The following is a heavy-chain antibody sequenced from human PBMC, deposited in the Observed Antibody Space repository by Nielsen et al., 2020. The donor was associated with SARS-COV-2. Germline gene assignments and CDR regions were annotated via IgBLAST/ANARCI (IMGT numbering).Heavy chain of an antibody. V-gene: IGHV3-11*06. J-gene: IGHJ6*02. D-gene: IGHD6-13*01. Sequence: GESLKISCAVSGFTFSDYYMSWIRQAPGKGLEWISFISEISSSTNYADSVKGRFTISRENAKNSLYLQMNSLRAGDTAVYYCVRGDLIHSSSWTNYYYYYGMDVWGQGTTVTVSS. CDR1: GFTFSDYY. CDR3: VRGDLIHSSSWTNYYYYYGMDV. CDR2: ISEISSST.